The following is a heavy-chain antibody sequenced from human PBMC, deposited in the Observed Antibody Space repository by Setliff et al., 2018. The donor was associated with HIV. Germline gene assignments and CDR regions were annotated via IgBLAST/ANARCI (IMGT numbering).Heavy chain of an antibody. V-gene: IGHV3-23*01. D-gene: IGHD3-22*01. J-gene: IGHJ3*01. CDR3: AKLDYYDFSGSWARKAAIDF. Sequence: LRHSCAASGFTFFSSALTWVRQAPGKGLEWVSLIQSGGITYYADSVKGRFTISRDNSNNTLSLQMSSLRAEDTAQYYCAKLDYYDFSGSWARKAAIDFWGQGTMVTVSS. CDR1: GFTFFSSA. CDR2: IQSGGIT.